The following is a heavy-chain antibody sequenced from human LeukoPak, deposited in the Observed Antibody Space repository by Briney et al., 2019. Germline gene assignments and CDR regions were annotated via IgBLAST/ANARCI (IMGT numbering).Heavy chain of an antibody. CDR3: ARDPSGATTRPRFDP. V-gene: IGHV3-30*04. CDR1: GFTFSSYA. J-gene: IGHJ5*02. D-gene: IGHD1-26*01. Sequence: GRSLRLSCAASGFTFSSYAMHWVRQAPGKGLEWVAVISYDGSYKYYADSVKGRFTISRDNSKNTLYLHMNSLISEDTAVYYCARDPSGATTRPRFDPWGQGTLVTVSS. CDR2: ISYDGSYK.